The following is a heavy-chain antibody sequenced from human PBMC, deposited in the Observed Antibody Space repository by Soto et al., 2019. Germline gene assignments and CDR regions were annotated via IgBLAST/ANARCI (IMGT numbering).Heavy chain of an antibody. CDR3: ARDSMMMPGWLYRPSHYYYYYGMDV. CDR2: FYYSGNI. CDR1: GGSVESSSYY. V-gene: IGHV4-39*02. D-gene: IGHD3-16*02. J-gene: IGHJ6*02. Sequence: SETLSLTCSVTGGSVESSSYYWAWIRQPPGQGLEWIGSFYYSGNIYYNPSLKSRLSISVDSSKNQVSLTVSSVTAADTAVYYCARDSMMMPGWLYRPSHYYYYYGMDVWGQGTTVTVSS.